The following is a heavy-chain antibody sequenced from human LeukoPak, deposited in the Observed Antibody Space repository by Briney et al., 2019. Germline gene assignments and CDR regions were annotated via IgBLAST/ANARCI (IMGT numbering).Heavy chain of an antibody. J-gene: IGHJ4*02. V-gene: IGHV3-23*01. CDR2: ISGSGGST. CDR3: AKSSEVFGGAPFGY. D-gene: IGHD3-16*01. CDR1: GFTFSTYA. Sequence: GGSLRLSCAASGFTFSTYAMSWVRQAPGKGLEWVSAISGSGGSTYYADSVKGRFTISRDNSKNTLYLQMNSLRAEDTAVYYCAKSSEVFGGAPFGYWGQGTLVTVSS.